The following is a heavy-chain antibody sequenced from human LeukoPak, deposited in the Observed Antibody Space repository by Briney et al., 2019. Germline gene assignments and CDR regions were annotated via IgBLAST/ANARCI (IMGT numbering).Heavy chain of an antibody. CDR3: ARSGDSKTIDY. CDR2: IRYDGANK. CDR1: EFLFSSYG. J-gene: IGHJ4*02. D-gene: IGHD1-26*01. Sequence: PGGSLRLSCAASEFLFSSYGMHWVRQAPGKALEWVSFIRYDGANKYYLGSVRGRFTISRNNSKNTVDLEMSSLRPEDTAVYYCARSGDSKTIDYWGQGTLVTVSS. V-gene: IGHV3-30*02.